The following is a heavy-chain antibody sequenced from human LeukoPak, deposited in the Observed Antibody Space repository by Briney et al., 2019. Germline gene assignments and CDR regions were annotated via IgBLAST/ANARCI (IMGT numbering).Heavy chain of an antibody. CDR2: FYYSGST. V-gene: IGHV4-59*08. CDR3: ARLGQYSGYDYYFDY. Sequence: PGTPSHTCTDSGGSISSYYWSCIRQPPGKGLERIGHFYYSGSTNYTPSLKSRVTISVDTSKNQCSLKMSSVTAEDTALYYCARLGQYSGYDYYFDYWGQGTLVTVSS. J-gene: IGHJ4*02. D-gene: IGHD5-12*01. CDR1: GGSISSYY.